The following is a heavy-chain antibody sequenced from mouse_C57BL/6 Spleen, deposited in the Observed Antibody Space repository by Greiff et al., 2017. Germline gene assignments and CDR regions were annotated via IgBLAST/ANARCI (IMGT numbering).Heavy chain of an antibody. CDR2: ISSGGDYI. CDR1: GFTFSSYA. D-gene: IGHD1-1*01. Sequence: EVQRVESGEGLVKPGGSLKLSCAASGFTFSSYAMSWVRQTPEKRLEWVAYISSGGDYIYYADTVKGRFTISRDNARNTLYLQMSSLKSEDTAMYYCTREGVVGAMDYWGQGTSVTVSS. J-gene: IGHJ4*01. CDR3: TREGVVGAMDY. V-gene: IGHV5-9-1*02.